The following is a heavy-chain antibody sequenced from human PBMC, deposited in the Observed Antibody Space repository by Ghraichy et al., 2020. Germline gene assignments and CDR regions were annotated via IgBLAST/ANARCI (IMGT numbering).Heavy chain of an antibody. J-gene: IGHJ6*02. D-gene: IGHD2-8*02. CDR2: IKQDGSEK. CDR3: AREDGLSSTGYYDMDV. CDR1: GFTFSSYW. V-gene: IGHV3-7*01. Sequence: GGSLRLSCAASGFTFSSYWMSWVRQAPGKGLEWVANIKQDGSEKYYVDSVKGRFTISRDNAKNSLYLQMNSLRAEDTAVYYCAREDGLSSTGYYDMDVWGQGTTVTVSS.